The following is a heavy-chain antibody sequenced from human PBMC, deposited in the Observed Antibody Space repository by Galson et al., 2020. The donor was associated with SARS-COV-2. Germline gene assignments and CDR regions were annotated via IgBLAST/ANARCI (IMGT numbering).Heavy chain of an antibody. V-gene: IGHV5-51*01. Sequence: IAWVRQMPGKGLEWIGIIYPGDSQTAYSPSFQGQVTISADESTSTAYLQWRSLKASDTAIYYCARRRDDYNWGLYYLDHWGQGTLATVSS. CDR2: IYPGDSQT. J-gene: IGHJ4*02. D-gene: IGHD3-16*01. CDR3: ARRRDDYNWGLYYLDH.